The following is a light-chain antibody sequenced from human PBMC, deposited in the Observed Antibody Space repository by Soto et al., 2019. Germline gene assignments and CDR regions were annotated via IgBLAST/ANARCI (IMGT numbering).Light chain of an antibody. Sequence: QSALTQPASVSGSPGQSITISCTGTSSDVGAYNYVSWYQQEPGKAPKLMIHDVSNRPSGVSNRFSGSKSGNTASLTISGLQAEDEADYYCRSYISSDTNVFGTGTKLTVL. CDR3: RSYISSDTNV. CDR1: SSDVGAYNY. J-gene: IGLJ1*01. V-gene: IGLV2-14*03. CDR2: DVS.